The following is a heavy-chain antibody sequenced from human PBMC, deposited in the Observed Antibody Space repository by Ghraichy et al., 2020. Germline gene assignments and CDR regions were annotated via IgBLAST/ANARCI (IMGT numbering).Heavy chain of an antibody. Sequence: SETLSLTCAVYGGSFSGYYWSWIRQPPGKGLEWIGEINHSGSTNYNPSLKSRVTISVDTSKNQFSLKLSSVTAADTAVYYCARGTRAHYSSSWVDYWGQGTLVTVSS. CDR3: ARGTRAHYSSSWVDY. CDR2: INHSGST. J-gene: IGHJ4*02. V-gene: IGHV4-34*01. D-gene: IGHD6-13*01. CDR1: GGSFSGYY.